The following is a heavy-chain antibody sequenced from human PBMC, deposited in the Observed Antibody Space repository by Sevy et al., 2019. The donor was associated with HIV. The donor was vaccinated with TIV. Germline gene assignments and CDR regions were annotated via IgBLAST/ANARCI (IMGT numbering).Heavy chain of an antibody. Sequence: SETLSLTCTVSGGSISSYYWSWIRQPPGKGLEWIGYIYYTGSTNYNPSLKSRVTISVDPSKNQFSLKLTSVTAADTAVYYCAREYSSGWRGGAFDIWGQGTMVTVSS. V-gene: IGHV4-59*01. J-gene: IGHJ3*02. CDR3: AREYSSGWRGGAFDI. CDR1: GGSISSYY. CDR2: IYYTGST. D-gene: IGHD6-19*01.